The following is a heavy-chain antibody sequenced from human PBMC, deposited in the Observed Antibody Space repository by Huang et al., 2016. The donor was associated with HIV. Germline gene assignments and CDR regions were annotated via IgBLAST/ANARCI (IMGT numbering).Heavy chain of an antibody. V-gene: IGHV1-24*01. Sequence: QVQLVQSRAEVKKPGASVKVSCKVSEYTLTELCIHWGRQPPGKGLEWMGGFDPEIGETIYAQKVQGRVTMTEDTATQTDFTELSGLRPEETAVHYSATGFDVFFDLWGQGALVTVSS. CDR2: FDPEIGET. CDR1: EYTLTELC. J-gene: IGHJ4*02. D-gene: IGHD3-9*01. CDR3: ATGFDVFFDL.